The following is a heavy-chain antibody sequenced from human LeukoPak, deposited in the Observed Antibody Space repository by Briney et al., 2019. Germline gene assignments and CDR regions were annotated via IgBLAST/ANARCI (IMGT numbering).Heavy chain of an antibody. CDR1: GFTFSSYW. CDR2: IAYDGSIK. Sequence: GGSLRLSCAASGFTFSSYWMSWVRQAPGKGLEWVAVIAYDGSIKYYTDSVKGRFTISRDNSKNTLFLQLNSLRGEDTAVYYCATEDSGYDFEYWGQGTLVTVSS. D-gene: IGHD5-12*01. V-gene: IGHV3-30*03. CDR3: ATEDSGYDFEY. J-gene: IGHJ4*02.